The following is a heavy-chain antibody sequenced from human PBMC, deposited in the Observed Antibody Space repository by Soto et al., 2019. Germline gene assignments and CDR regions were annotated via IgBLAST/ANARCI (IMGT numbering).Heavy chain of an antibody. CDR3: ARSQGSSTSLEIYYYDCYGMDV. J-gene: IGHJ6*02. D-gene: IGHD2-2*01. CDR1: GGTFSSYA. Sequence: QVQLVQSGAEVKKPGSSVKVSCTASGGTFSSYAISWVRQAPGQGLEWMGGIIPISETTNYAQKFQGRVTITADESKSTAYMELSSLRSEDTAVYYCARSQGSSTSLEIYYYDCYGMDVWGQGTTVTVSS. CDR2: IIPISETT. V-gene: IGHV1-69*01.